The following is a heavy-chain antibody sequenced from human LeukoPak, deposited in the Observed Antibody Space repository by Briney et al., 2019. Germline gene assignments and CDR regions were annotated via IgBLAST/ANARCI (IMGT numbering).Heavy chain of an antibody. V-gene: IGHV4-59*01. J-gene: IGHJ4*02. CDR2: VYYSGSN. CDR3: ARGSGSSGYWY. Sequence: KPSETLSLTCTVSGGSISSYYWSWIRQPPGKGLEWIGYVYYSGSNNYTPSLKSRVTISVDTSKNQFSLKLSSVTAADTAVYYCARGSGSSGYWYWGQGTLVTVSS. D-gene: IGHD3-22*01. CDR1: GGSISSYY.